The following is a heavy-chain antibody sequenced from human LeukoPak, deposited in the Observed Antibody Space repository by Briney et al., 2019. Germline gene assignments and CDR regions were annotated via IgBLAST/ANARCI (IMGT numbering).Heavy chain of an antibody. J-gene: IGHJ6*03. D-gene: IGHD6-13*01. CDR3: ARAPSYSSSWYSWETYYYYMDV. CDR2: INPNSGGT. V-gene: IGHV1-2*02. CDR1: GYTFTGYY. Sequence: GASVKVSCKASGYTFTGYYMHWVRQAPGQGLEWMGWINPNSGGTNYAQKFQGRVTMTRDTSISTAYMELSRLRSDDTAVYYCARAPSYSSSWYSWETYYYYMDVWGKGTTVTVSS.